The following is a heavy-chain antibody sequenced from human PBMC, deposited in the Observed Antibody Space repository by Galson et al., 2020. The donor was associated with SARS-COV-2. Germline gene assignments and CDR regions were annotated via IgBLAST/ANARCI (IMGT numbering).Heavy chain of an antibody. J-gene: IGHJ5*02. D-gene: IGHD4-17*01. Sequence: GGSLRLSCAASGFTFSSYAMHWVRQAPGKGLEWVAVISYDGSNKYYADSVKGRFTISRDNSKNTLYLQMNSLRAEDTAVYYCARDPITVEEGPNWFDPWGQGTLVTVSS. V-gene: IGHV3-30*04. CDR2: ISYDGSNK. CDR1: GFTFSSYA. CDR3: ARDPITVEEGPNWFDP.